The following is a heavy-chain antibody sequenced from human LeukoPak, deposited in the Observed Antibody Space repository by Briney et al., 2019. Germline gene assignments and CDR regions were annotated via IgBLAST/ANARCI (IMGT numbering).Heavy chain of an antibody. CDR3: AKHSGGYSYSFHLDC. CDR1: GFTFSTYA. V-gene: IGHV3-23*01. J-gene: IGHJ4*02. D-gene: IGHD5-18*01. CDR2: ISGSGGST. Sequence: GGSLRLSCAVSGFTFSTYAMSWVRLAPGKGLGWVSAISGSGGSTYYADSVKGRFTISRDNSKNTLYLQMNILRAEDTAVYHCAKHSGGYSYSFHLDCRGQGTLVTVST.